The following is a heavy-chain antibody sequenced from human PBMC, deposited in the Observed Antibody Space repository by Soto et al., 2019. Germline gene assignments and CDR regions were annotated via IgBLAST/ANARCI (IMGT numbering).Heavy chain of an antibody. Sequence: AESLSLTCTVSGFSISSYAMSWGRHPQQQGLGWVSAINGSGGSTSYADSVQGRFTISRDNSTNTLYLQMHSLRTAAAAAYYCAKFLVAAAGGARGACDIWGQGTMVTVSS. J-gene: IGHJ3*02. CDR2: INGSGGST. CDR3: AKFLVAAAGGARGACDI. D-gene: IGHD6-13*01. CDR1: GFSISSYA. V-gene: IGHV3-23*01.